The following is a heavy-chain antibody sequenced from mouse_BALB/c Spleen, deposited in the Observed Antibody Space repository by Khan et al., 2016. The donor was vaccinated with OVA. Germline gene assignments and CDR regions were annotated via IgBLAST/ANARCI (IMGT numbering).Heavy chain of an antibody. V-gene: IGHV5-9-3*01. D-gene: IGHD2-2*01. CDR3: ARSLVDYHAMDY. CDR2: ISTGGHYT. J-gene: IGHJ4*01. Sequence: EVELVESGGGLVKPGGSLKLSCSASGFTFSTYAMSWVRQTPEKRLECVATISTGGHYTFYPDSVKGRFTISRDNAKNTPYLQMSSLRSEDTAMYYCARSLVDYHAMDYWGQGTSVTVSS. CDR1: GFTFSTYA.